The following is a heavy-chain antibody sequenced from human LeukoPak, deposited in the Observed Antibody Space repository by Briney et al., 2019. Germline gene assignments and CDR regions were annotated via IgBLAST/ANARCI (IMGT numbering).Heavy chain of an antibody. CDR1: GFTFSSYD. D-gene: IGHD3-22*01. Sequence: EGSLRLSCAASGFTFSSYDMSWVRQAPGKGLEWVSTISESGGSTYYADSVKGRFTISRDNSKNTLYLQMNSLRAEDTAVYYCARSPRDSSGSYYSAFDMWGQGTMVTVSA. CDR2: ISESGGST. J-gene: IGHJ3*02. V-gene: IGHV3-23*01. CDR3: ARSPRDSSGSYYSAFDM.